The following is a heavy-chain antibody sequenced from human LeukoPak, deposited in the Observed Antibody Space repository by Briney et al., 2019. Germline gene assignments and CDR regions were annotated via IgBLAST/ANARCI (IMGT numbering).Heavy chain of an antibody. Sequence: PSETLSLTCTVSGGSISSYYWTWIRQPPGKGLEWIGYISYSGSTTYIPSLKSRVTISVDTSKNQFSLKLSSVTAADTALYYCARGMVGSPDLIDYWGQGTLVTVSS. CDR2: ISYSGST. V-gene: IGHV4-59*01. CDR3: ARGMVGSPDLIDY. CDR1: GGSISSYY. D-gene: IGHD4-23*01. J-gene: IGHJ4*02.